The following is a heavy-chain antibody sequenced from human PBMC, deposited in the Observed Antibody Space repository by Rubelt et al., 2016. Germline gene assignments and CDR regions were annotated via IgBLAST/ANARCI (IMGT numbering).Heavy chain of an antibody. Sequence: QLQLQESGPGLVKPSETLSLTCTVSGGSISSSSYYWGWIRQPPGKGLEWIGSIYYSGSTNYNPSLKSRVTISVDTAKNQFSLKLSSVTAADTAVYYCARDPNSSGWSSDAFDIWGQGTMVTVSS. J-gene: IGHJ3*02. CDR1: GGSISSSSYY. D-gene: IGHD6-19*01. CDR3: ARDPNSSGWSSDAFDI. CDR2: IYYSGST. V-gene: IGHV4-39*07.